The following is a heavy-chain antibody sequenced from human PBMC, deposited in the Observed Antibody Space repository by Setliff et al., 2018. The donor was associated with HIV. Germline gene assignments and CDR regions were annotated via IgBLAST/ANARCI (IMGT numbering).Heavy chain of an antibody. CDR2: ISGSSRII. J-gene: IGHJ6*04. V-gene: IGHV3-48*01. CDR3: ARVPTGEYGIYYQMDV. CDR1: GFIFRGYT. D-gene: IGHD1-1*01. Sequence: PGGSLRLSCETSGFIFRGYTMKWVRQAPGKGLEWIAYISGSSRIIYYADSVKGRFTISRDNDKSSVYLQMNSLRTEDSAVYYCARVPTGEYGIYYQMDVWGTGTTVTVSS.